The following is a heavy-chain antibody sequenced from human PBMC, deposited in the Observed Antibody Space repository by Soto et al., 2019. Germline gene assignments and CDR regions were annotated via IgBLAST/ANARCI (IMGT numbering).Heavy chain of an antibody. Sequence: ASVKVSCKVSGYTLTELSMHLVRQAPGKGLEWMGGFDPEDGETIYAQKFQGRVTMTEDTSTDTAYMELSSLRSEDTAVYYCATDYPRWLTYNTITILRYWGQGTLVTLSS. CDR2: FDPEDGET. CDR3: ATDYPRWLTYNTITILRY. CDR1: GYTLTELS. V-gene: IGHV1-24*01. J-gene: IGHJ4*02. D-gene: IGHD3-9*01.